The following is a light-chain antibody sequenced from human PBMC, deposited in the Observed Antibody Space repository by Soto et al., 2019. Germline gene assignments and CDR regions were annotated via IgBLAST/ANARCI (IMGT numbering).Light chain of an antibody. J-gene: IGKJ5*01. CDR2: DAS. V-gene: IGKV1-13*02. Sequence: AIQLTQSPSSLSASVGDRVTITCRASQGIGSALAWYQQKPGKAPKLLIYDASRLESGVPSRFSGSGSGTEFTLTISSLQPDDFATDDCQQSYRTPTFGQGTRLEIK. CDR1: QGIGSA. CDR3: QQSYRTPT.